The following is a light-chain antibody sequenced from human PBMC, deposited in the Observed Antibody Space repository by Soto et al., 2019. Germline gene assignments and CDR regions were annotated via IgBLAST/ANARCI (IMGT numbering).Light chain of an antibody. Sequence: EIVLTQSPGTLSLSPGERATLSCRASQSLSSGYLAWYQQKPGQSPRILIYAASSRATGIPDRFSGGGSGTDFTLTISRLEPEDFAVYYCQQYDTSPRTFGPGTKAEI. V-gene: IGKV3-20*01. CDR1: QSLSSGY. CDR3: QQYDTSPRT. CDR2: AAS. J-gene: IGKJ1*01.